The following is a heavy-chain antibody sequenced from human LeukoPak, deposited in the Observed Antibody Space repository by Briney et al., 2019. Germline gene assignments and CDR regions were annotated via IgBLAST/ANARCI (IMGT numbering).Heavy chain of an antibody. CDR2: IRIRAYGETT. Sequence: GGSLRLSCVGSGFMFGDYAVSWFRQAPGKGLEWVGFIRIRAYGETTEYAASVKGRFTISRDDSKNIAYLQMNSLKTEDTAVYYCAIGPGQPSEYLQNWGQGTLVTVSS. CDR3: AIGPGQPSEYLQN. CDR1: GFMFGDYA. D-gene: IGHD2-21*01. J-gene: IGHJ1*01. V-gene: IGHV3-49*03.